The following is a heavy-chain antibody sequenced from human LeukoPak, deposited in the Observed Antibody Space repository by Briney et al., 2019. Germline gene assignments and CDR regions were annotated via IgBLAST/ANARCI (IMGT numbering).Heavy chain of an antibody. V-gene: IGHV4-4*02. Sequence: SETLSLTCAVSGVSISGSDWWTWVRQAPGKGLEWIGEIYHSGSTNYNPSLKSRVTISVDTSKNQFSLKLSSVTAADTAVYYCARGGIAAAGIANPDFDYWGQGTLVTVSS. CDR3: ARGGIAAAGIANPDFDY. D-gene: IGHD6-13*01. J-gene: IGHJ4*02. CDR1: GVSISGSDW. CDR2: IYHSGST.